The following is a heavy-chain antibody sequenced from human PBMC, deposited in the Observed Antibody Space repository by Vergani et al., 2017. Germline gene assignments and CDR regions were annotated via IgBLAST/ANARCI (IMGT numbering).Heavy chain of an antibody. CDR3: ARISKHRIYYYDNSDFSI. V-gene: IGHV1-69*13. Sequence: QVQLVQSGTEMKKPGSSVKVSCKASGGTFSSSGLSWVRQAPGQGLEWMGRIIPMYGTTNYAQKFQGRVTMTADESTSTAFMELRSLRSEDTAVYYCARISKHRIYYYDNSDFSIWGQGTLVTVSS. D-gene: IGHD3-22*01. J-gene: IGHJ4*02. CDR1: GGTFSSSG. CDR2: IIPMYGTT.